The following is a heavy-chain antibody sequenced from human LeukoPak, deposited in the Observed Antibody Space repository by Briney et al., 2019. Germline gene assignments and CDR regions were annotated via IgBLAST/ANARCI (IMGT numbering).Heavy chain of an antibody. CDR1: GFTFSSYW. CDR3: ARGDGTFWGLLF. D-gene: IGHD5-24*01. CDR2: INPDGRTT. Sequence: PGGSLRLSCAASGFTFSSYWMSWVRQDEGKGLMWVSRINPDGRTTDYADSGKGRFSISRDNAKRTLYLEMNSLRAEDTAVYYCARGDGTFWGLLFWGQGTLVTVSS. V-gene: IGHV3-74*01. J-gene: IGHJ4*02.